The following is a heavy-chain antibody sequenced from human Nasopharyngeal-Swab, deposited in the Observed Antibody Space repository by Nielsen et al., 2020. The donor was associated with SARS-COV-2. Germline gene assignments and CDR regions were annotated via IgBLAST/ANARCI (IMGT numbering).Heavy chain of an antibody. V-gene: IGHV4-4*07. CDR2: IYTSGST. CDR3: ARGSRFTIFGVVPDYYYGMDV. Sequence: SETLSLTCTVSGGSISSYYWSWIRQPAGKGLEWIGRIYTSGSTSYNPSLKSRVTMSVDTSKNQFSLKLSSVTAADTAVYYCARGSRFTIFGVVPDYYYGMDVWGQGTTVTVSS. J-gene: IGHJ6*02. CDR1: GGSISSYY. D-gene: IGHD3-3*01.